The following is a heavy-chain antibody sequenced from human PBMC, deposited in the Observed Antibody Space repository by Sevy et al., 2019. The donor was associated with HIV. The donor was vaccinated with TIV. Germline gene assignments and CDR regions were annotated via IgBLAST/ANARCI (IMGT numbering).Heavy chain of an antibody. V-gene: IGHV3-72*01. J-gene: IGHJ4*02. CDR1: GFTFSDHY. CDR2: TRKKADGYTT. D-gene: IGHD6-13*01. CDR3: ATHAGIAAAGRVFDY. Sequence: GGSLRLSCVASGFTFSDHYMEWVRQAPGKGLEWVGRTRKKADGYTTEYAAYVKGRFTISRDESKNSLYVQMNSLKAEDKAVYYCATHAGIAAAGRVFDYWGQGTMVTVSS.